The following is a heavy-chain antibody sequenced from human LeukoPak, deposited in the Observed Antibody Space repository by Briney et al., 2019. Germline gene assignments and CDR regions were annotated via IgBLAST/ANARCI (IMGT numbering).Heavy chain of an antibody. D-gene: IGHD3-10*01. J-gene: IGHJ4*02. CDR1: GFIFNSYG. CDR2: IRYDGSNK. V-gene: IGHV3-30*02. Sequence: GGSLRLSCAASGFIFNSYGMHWVRQAPGKGLEWVAFIRYDGSNKYYADSVKGRFTISRDNAKNSLYLQMNSLRVEDTAIYYCAKVAHYYYGSESYYLFEQWGQGTPVTASS. CDR3: AKVAHYYYGSESYYLFEQ.